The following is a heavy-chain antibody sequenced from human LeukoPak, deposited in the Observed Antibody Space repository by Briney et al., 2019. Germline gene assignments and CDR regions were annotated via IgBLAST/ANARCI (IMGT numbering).Heavy chain of an antibody. CDR3: AAQYSGYVRLDY. D-gene: IGHD5-12*01. Sequence: SETLSLTCAVYGGSFSDYYWSWIRQPPGKGLEWIGEISHSGSTNYNPSLKSRVTMSVDRSKNQFSLKLTSVTAADTAVYYCAAQYSGYVRLDYWGQGTLVTVSS. CDR2: ISHSGST. CDR1: GGSFSDYY. V-gene: IGHV4-34*01. J-gene: IGHJ4*02.